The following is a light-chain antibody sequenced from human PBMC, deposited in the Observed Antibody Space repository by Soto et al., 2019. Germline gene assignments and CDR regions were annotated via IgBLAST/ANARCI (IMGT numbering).Light chain of an antibody. CDR3: LQVFDYPLT. V-gene: IGKV1-6*01. J-gene: IGKJ4*01. Sequence: AIQMTQSPSSLSASVGDRVTITCRASQGIRNDLGWYQQKPGKAPKLLIYAACSLQSGVPSRFSGSGSGTDFTLTISTLQPEDSATYYCLQVFDYPLTFGGGTKVEIK. CDR2: AAC. CDR1: QGIRND.